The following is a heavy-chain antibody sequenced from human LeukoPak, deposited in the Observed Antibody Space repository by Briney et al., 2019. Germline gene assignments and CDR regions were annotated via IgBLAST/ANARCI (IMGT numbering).Heavy chain of an antibody. V-gene: IGHV4-34*01. CDR2: INHSGST. J-gene: IGHJ4*02. D-gene: IGHD3/OR15-3a*01. Sequence: SETLSLTCAVYGGSFSGYYWSWIRQPPGKGLEWIGEINHSGSTNYNPSLKSRVTISVDTSKNQFSLKLSSVTAADTAVYYCVRQTGSGLFILPRGQGTLVTVSS. CDR3: VRQTGSGLFILP. CDR1: GGSFSGYY.